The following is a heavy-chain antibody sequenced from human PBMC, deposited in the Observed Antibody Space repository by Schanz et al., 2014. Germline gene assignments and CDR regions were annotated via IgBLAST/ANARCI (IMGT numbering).Heavy chain of an antibody. CDR3: ARAPPLVRGIAGWFGP. V-gene: IGHV3-23*04. CDR2: IGGDASRT. CDR1: GFNFITFA. D-gene: IGHD3-10*01. J-gene: IGHJ5*02. Sequence: EVHLVESGGGLVQPGGSLRLSCAASGFNFITFAMSWVRQAPGKGPEWVSAIGGDASRTYYADSVKGRFTISRDNSKSTLYPQMTSRRADDPAVYYCARAPPLVRGIAGWFGPWGQGSLVTVSS.